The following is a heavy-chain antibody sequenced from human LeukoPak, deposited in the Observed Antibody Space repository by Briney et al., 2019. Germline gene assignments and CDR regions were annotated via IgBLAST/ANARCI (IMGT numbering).Heavy chain of an antibody. CDR2: IKQDESEI. J-gene: IGHJ4*02. V-gene: IGHV3-7*01. D-gene: IGHD1-26*01. Sequence: GGSLRLSCAASGFTFSLYWMSWVRQAPGKGLEWVANIKQDESEIYYVDSVKGRFTIFRDNAKNSLYLQMNSLRAEDTAMYYCARVSDSGSYFHYWGQGSLVTVSS. CDR1: GFTFSLYW. CDR3: ARVSDSGSYFHY.